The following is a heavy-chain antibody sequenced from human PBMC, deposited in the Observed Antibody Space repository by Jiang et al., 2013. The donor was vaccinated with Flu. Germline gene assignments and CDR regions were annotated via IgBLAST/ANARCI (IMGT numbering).Heavy chain of an antibody. D-gene: IGHD2-15*01. CDR2: MYPGDSDV. Sequence: GAEVKKPGEFLKISCQCSGYSFLSYWIGWVRQMPGKGLEWMGTMYPGDSDVRYSPSFAGQVTISADKSIDTAYLQWRSLKASDTATYYCVRRGGGSQPFHYYYYPMDVWGQGTTVTVSS. V-gene: IGHV5-51*03. CDR3: VRRGGGSQPFHYYYYPMDV. J-gene: IGHJ6*02. CDR1: GYSFLSYW.